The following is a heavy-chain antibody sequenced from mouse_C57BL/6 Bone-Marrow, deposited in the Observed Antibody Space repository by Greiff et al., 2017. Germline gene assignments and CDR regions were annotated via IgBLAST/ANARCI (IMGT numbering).Heavy chain of an antibody. Sequence: QVQLQQSGAELARPGASVKLSCKASGYTFTSYGISWVKQRTGQGLEWIGEIYPRSGNTYYNEKFKGKATLTADKSSSTAYMELRSLTSEDSAVYFCAREQGWLLRWYFDVWGTGTTVTVSS. CDR2: IYPRSGNT. J-gene: IGHJ1*03. V-gene: IGHV1-81*01. CDR1: GYTFTSYG. CDR3: AREQGWLLRWYFDV. D-gene: IGHD2-3*01.